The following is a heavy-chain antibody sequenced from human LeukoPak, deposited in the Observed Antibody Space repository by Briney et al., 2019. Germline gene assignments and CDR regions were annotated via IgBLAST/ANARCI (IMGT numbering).Heavy chain of an antibody. V-gene: IGHV3-74*01. CDR2: INRDGSRT. Sequence: PGGSLRLSCAASGFTFSNYWMHWVRQAPGKGLAWVSRINRDGSRTDYADSVKGRFTISRDNAKNTLYLQMNSLRAEDTAVYYCAGETSVGYWGQGTLVTVSS. CDR3: AGETSVGY. CDR1: GFTFSNYW. J-gene: IGHJ4*02. D-gene: IGHD4-23*01.